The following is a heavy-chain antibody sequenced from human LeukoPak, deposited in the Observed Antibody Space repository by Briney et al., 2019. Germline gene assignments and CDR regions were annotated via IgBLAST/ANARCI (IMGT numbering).Heavy chain of an antibody. V-gene: IGHV4-59*01. Sequence: SETLSLTCTVSGGSISSYYWSWIRPPPGKGLEWIGYTYYSGSTNYNPSLKSRVTISVDTSKNQFSLKLSSVTAADTAVYYCARVSVLRFLEGYYFDYWGQGTLVTVSS. CDR3: ARVSVLRFLEGYYFDY. J-gene: IGHJ4*02. D-gene: IGHD3-3*01. CDR1: GGSISSYY. CDR2: TYYSGST.